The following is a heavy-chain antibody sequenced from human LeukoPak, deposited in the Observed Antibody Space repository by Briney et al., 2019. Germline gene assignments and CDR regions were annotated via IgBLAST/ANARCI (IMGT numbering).Heavy chain of an antibody. CDR2: ISSSSSTI. CDR3: ARTYYDFWSGYSYYYYYMDV. J-gene: IGHJ6*03. Sequence: PGGSLRLSCAASGFTFSGYSMNWVRQAPGKGLEWVSYISSSSSTIYYADSVKGRFTISRDNAKNSLYLQMNSLRAEDTAVYYCARTYYDFWSGYSYYYYYMDVWGKGTTVTVSS. V-gene: IGHV3-48*01. CDR1: GFTFSGYS. D-gene: IGHD3-3*01.